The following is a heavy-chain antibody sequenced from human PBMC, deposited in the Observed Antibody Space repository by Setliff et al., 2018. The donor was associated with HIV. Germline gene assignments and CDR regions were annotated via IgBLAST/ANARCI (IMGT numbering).Heavy chain of an antibody. V-gene: IGHV4-59*01. CDR2: IYYSGVT. CDR3: ARRGGSGWYYFDQ. Sequence: SETLSLTCTFSGGYIAGYCWSWIRQPPGKALEWIGNIYYSGVTYYNPSLKSRVTLSFDTSKKQFSLTRTSVTAADTALYYCARRGGSGWYYFDQWGQGALVTVAS. CDR1: GGYIAGYC. D-gene: IGHD6-19*01. J-gene: IGHJ4*02.